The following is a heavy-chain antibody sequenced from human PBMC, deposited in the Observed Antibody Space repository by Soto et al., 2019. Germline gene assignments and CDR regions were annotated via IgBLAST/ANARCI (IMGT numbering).Heavy chain of an antibody. J-gene: IGHJ4*02. CDR3: ASYDSSGWANFDY. CDR2: IYYSGST. Sequence: QLQLQESGPGLVKPSETLSLTCTVSGGSISSSSYYWGWIRQPPGKGLEWIGSIYYSGSTYYNPSLKSRVTISVDTSKNQFSLKLSSVTAADTAVYYCASYDSSGWANFDYWGQGTLVTVSS. V-gene: IGHV4-39*01. CDR1: GGSISSSSYY. D-gene: IGHD3-22*01.